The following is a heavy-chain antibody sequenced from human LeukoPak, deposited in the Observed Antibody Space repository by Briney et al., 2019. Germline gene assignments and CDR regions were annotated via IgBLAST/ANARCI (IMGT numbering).Heavy chain of an antibody. CDR2: IIPNFGTA. CDR1: GGTFSSYA. D-gene: IGHD3-10*01. CDR3: ARTAPLWFGELSPFDY. V-gene: IGHV1-69*13. Sequence: ASVKVSCKASGGTFSSYAISWVRQAPGQGLEWMGGIIPNFGTANYAQKFQGRVTITADESTSTAYMELSSLRSEDTAVYYCARTAPLWFGELSPFDYWGQGTLVTVSS. J-gene: IGHJ4*02.